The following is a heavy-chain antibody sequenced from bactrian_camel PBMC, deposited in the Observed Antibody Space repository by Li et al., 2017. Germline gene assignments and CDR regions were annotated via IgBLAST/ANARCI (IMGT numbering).Heavy chain of an antibody. CDR1: GVTYCRYD. D-gene: IGHD3*01. Sequence: HVQLVESGGGLVQPGGSLRLSCAASGVTYCRYDMSWYRQAPGKEREVVSIINLDGSANYADSVKGRFTISQDNAKNTVTLQMNSLKPEDTAMYYCAADAVYTRGADCDFANFDSWGQGTQVTVS. V-gene: IGHV3S53*01. J-gene: IGHJ6*01. CDR3: AADAVYTRGADCDFANFDS. CDR2: INLDGSA.